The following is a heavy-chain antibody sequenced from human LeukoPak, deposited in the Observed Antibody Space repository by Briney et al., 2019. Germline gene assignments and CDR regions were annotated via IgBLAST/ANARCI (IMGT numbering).Heavy chain of an antibody. J-gene: IGHJ4*02. Sequence: PSETLSLTCAVYGGSFSGYYWSWIRQPPGKGLEWIGEINHSGSTNYNPSLKSRVTISVDTSKNQFSLKLSSVTAADTAVYYCARGPYYYDSSGKDFDYWGQGTLVTVSS. CDR2: INHSGST. V-gene: IGHV4-34*01. CDR3: ARGPYYYDSSGKDFDY. CDR1: GGSFSGYY. D-gene: IGHD3-22*01.